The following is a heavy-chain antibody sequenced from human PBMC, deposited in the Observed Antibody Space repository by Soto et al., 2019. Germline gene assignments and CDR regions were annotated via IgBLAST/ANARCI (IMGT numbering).Heavy chain of an antibody. CDR2: IIPIFGKV. V-gene: IGHV1-69*12. CDR1: GGTFRTYA. CDR3: AKGAVAGTPTSYYYYGMDV. Sequence: QVQLLQSGAEVKKPGSSVRVSCEASGGTFRTYAISWVRQAPGQGLEWMGEIIPIFGKVNYAQKFPGRVTITAHESTTTVYMDLRSLTSEDTAVYYCAKGAVAGTPTSYYYYGMDVWGQGTTVTVS. J-gene: IGHJ6*02. D-gene: IGHD6-19*01.